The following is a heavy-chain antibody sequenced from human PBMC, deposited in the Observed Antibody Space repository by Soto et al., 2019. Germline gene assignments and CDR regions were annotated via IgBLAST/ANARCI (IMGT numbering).Heavy chain of an antibody. CDR1: GYTFTAYS. Sequence: QVQLVQSGAEVKKPGASVKVSCRASGYTFTAYSMHWVRQAPGQGLEWMGWITPHSGATKYAQKFQGRVTMTRDTSISTAYMELSRLISDDTAVYFCARGGPISTATYEGLPAPGRYDSWGPGTLVTVSS. D-gene: IGHD6-13*01. V-gene: IGHV1-2*02. J-gene: IGHJ4*02. CDR3: ARGGPISTATYEGLPAPGRYDS. CDR2: ITPHSGAT.